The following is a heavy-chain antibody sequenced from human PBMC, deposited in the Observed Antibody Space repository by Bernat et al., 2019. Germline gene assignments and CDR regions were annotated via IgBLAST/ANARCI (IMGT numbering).Heavy chain of an antibody. V-gene: IGHV3-74*02. CDR2: INSDGSST. CDR1: DFTFTNAW. J-gene: IGHJ4*02. Sequence: EVHLVESGGGLVEPGGSLRLSCVGSDFTFTNAWMNWVRQAPGKGLEWVGRINSDGSSTSYADSVKGRFTISRDNAKNTLFLQMNSLRAEDTAVYYCATSRTFDYWGQGTLVTVSS. D-gene: IGHD1/OR15-1a*01. CDR3: ATSRTFDY.